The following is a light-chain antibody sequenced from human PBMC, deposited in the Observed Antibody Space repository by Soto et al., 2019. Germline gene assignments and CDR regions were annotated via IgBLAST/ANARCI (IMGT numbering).Light chain of an antibody. CDR1: QSVSSSS. CDR2: DAS. J-gene: IGKJ2*01. CDR3: QQYGTSPPYT. Sequence: EIVLTQSPGTLSLSPGERATLSCRASQSVSSSSLAWYQQKPGQAPRLLIYDASSRATDIPDRFSGSGSGTDFTLTISRLEPEDSAVYYCQQYGTSPPYTFGQGTKLELK. V-gene: IGKV3-20*01.